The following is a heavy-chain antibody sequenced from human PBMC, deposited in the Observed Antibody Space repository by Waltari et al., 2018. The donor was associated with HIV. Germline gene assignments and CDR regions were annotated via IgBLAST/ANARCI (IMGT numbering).Heavy chain of an antibody. D-gene: IGHD2-2*01. V-gene: IGHV3-48*03. CDR2: ISSSGSTI. CDR3: ARDCSSTSCYAGRVATISGIFDY. J-gene: IGHJ4*02. Sequence: RQAPGKGLEWVSYISSSGSTIYYADSVKGRFTISRDNAKNSLYLQMNSLRAEDTAVYYCARDCSSTSCYAGRVATISGIFDYWGQGTLVTVSS.